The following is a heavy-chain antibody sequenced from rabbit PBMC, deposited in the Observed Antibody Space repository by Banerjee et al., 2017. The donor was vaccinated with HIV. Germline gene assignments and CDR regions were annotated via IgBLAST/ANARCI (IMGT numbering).Heavy chain of an antibody. Sequence: QSLEESGGDLVKPGASLTLTCTASGLDFSSAYYMCWVRQAPGKGLEWIACIYAGYSANTYYANWARGRFTISKTSSTTVTLQMTSLTAADTATYFCARDGNGWGSNLWGQGTLVTVS. J-gene: IGHJ4*01. CDR1: GLDFSSAYY. D-gene: IGHD4-1*01. V-gene: IGHV1S40*01. CDR3: ARDGNGWGSNL. CDR2: IYAGYSANT.